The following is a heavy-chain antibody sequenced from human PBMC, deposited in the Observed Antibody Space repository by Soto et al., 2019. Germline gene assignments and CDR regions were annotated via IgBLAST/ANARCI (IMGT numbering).Heavy chain of an antibody. V-gene: IGHV3-23*01. CDR2: ISGSGYNT. CDR1: GFTFSSYA. Sequence: PGGSLRLSCAASGFTFSSYAMSWVRQAPGKGLEWVSIISGSGYNTYHADSVQGRFTISRDNSKNTLYLQMNSLRAEDTAVYYCAKDQGYYYGSGSYYLHWGQGTLVTVSS. CDR3: AKDQGYYYGSGSYYLH. D-gene: IGHD3-10*01. J-gene: IGHJ4*02.